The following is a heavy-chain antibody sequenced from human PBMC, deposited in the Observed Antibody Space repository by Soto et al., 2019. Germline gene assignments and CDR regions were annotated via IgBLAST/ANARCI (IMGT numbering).Heavy chain of an antibody. CDR3: ARAIAAAGRADY. Sequence: SETLSLTCAVYGGSFSRYYWSWIRQPPGKGLEWIGEINHSGSTNYNPSLKSRVTISVDTSKNQFSLKLSSVTAADTAVYYCARAIAAAGRADYWGQGTLVTVSS. CDR2: INHSGST. J-gene: IGHJ4*02. CDR1: GGSFSRYY. D-gene: IGHD6-13*01. V-gene: IGHV4-34*01.